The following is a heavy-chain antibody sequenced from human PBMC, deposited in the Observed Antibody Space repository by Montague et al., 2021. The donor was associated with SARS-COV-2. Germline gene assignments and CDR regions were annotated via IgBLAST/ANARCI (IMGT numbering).Heavy chain of an antibody. V-gene: IGHV4-59*08. CDR1: GDSISNYS. CDR3: ARHLRVTTVTSHMYHYAMDV. D-gene: IGHD4-11*01. CDR2: IYYSGST. J-gene: IGHJ6*02. Sequence: SETLSLTCSVSGDSISNYSWSWIRQSPGKGLEWIGYIYYSGSTNYNPSLTSRVTISVDTSTNQVSLKLTSVPAADTAVYYCARHLRVTTVTSHMYHYAMDVWGQGTTVTVSS.